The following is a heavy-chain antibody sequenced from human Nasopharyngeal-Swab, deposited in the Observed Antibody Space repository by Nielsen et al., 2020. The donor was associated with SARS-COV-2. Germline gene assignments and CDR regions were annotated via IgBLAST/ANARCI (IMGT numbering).Heavy chain of an antibody. Sequence: GESLKISCAASGFTFSSYWMSWVRQAPGKGLEWVANIKQDGSEKYYVDSVKGRFTISRDNAKNSLYLQMNSLRAEDTAVYYCARDFVGQMDVWGQGTLVTVSS. CDR1: GFTFSSYW. V-gene: IGHV3-7*03. CDR3: ARDFVGQMDV. J-gene: IGHJ4*02. D-gene: IGHD5-24*01. CDR2: IKQDGSEK.